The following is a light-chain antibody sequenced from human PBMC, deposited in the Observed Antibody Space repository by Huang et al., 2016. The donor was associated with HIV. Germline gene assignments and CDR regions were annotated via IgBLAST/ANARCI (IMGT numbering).Light chain of an antibody. CDR1: QGVSSY. CDR3: QQRSNWPPTYT. Sequence: ELVLTQSPATLSLSPGERATLSCRSSQGVSSYLAWYQQQPGQAPRLLLYDASTRGPGIAARFSGSGSGTDVALTISSLEPKDFAVYYCQQRSNWPPTYTFGQGTKLEI. V-gene: IGKV3-11*01. J-gene: IGKJ2*01. CDR2: DAS.